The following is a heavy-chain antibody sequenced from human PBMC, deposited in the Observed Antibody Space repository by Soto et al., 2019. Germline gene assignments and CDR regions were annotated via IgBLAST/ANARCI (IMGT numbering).Heavy chain of an antibody. V-gene: IGHV3-30*04. CDR1: GFTFSSYA. Sequence: PGGSLRLSCADSGFTFSSYAMHWVRQAPGKGLEWVAIISYDGTIKYYADSVKGRFTISRDNAKNSLYLQMNSLRAEDTAVYYCARDRHYYGSGSYPHDAFDIWGQGTMVTVSS. D-gene: IGHD3-10*01. CDR3: ARDRHYYGSGSYPHDAFDI. CDR2: ISYDGTIK. J-gene: IGHJ3*02.